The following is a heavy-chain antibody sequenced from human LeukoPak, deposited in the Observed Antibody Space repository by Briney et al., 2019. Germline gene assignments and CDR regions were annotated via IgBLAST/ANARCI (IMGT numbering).Heavy chain of an antibody. CDR2: INHSGST. Sequence: PSETLSLTCAVYGGSFSGYYWSWIRQPPGKGLEWIGEINHSGSTNYNPSLKSRVTISVDTSKNQFSLKLSSVTAADTAVYHCARVGLGRWFDPWGQGTLVTVSS. CDR1: GGSFSGYY. V-gene: IGHV4-34*01. J-gene: IGHJ5*02. CDR3: ARVGLGRWFDP.